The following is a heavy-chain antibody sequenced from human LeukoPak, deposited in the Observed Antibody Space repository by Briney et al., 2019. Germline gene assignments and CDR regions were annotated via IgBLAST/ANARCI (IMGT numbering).Heavy chain of an antibody. CDR3: ASLRPSRQQLRFQPPSFDY. Sequence: SETLSLTCAVYGGSFSGYYWSWIRQPPGKGLEWIGEINHSGSTNYNPSLKSRVTISVDTSKNQFSLKLSSVTAADTAVYYCASLRPSRQQLRFQPPSFDYWGRGTLVTVSS. J-gene: IGHJ4*02. V-gene: IGHV4-34*01. D-gene: IGHD5-12*01. CDR2: INHSGST. CDR1: GGSFSGYY.